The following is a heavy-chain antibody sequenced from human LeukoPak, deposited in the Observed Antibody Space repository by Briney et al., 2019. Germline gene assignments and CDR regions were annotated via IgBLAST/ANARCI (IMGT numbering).Heavy chain of an antibody. CDR1: GGSISSGGYY. D-gene: IGHD3-3*01. CDR3: AREWAPRYTIFGDRYFDY. V-gene: IGHV4-31*03. Sequence: SQTLSLTCTVSGGSISSGGYYWSWIRQHPGKGLEWIGYIYYSGSTYYDPSLKSRVAISVDTSKNQFSLKLSSVTAADTAVYYCAREWAPRYTIFGDRYFDYWGQGTLVTVSS. CDR2: IYYSGST. J-gene: IGHJ4*02.